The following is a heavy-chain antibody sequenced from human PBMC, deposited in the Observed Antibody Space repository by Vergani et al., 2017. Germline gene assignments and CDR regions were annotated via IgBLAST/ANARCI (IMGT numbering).Heavy chain of an antibody. Sequence: EVQLLESGGGLVQPGGSLRLSCAASGFTFSSYAMTWVRQAPGKGLEWVSAISGSGGSTYYAGSVKGRFTISRDNAKNSLYLQMNSLRAEDTAVYYCARDLGSGWYSSGHPYYFDYWGQGTLVTVSS. CDR1: GFTFSSYA. D-gene: IGHD6-19*01. CDR3: ARDLGSGWYSSGHPYYFDY. V-gene: IGHV3-23*01. CDR2: ISGSGGST. J-gene: IGHJ4*02.